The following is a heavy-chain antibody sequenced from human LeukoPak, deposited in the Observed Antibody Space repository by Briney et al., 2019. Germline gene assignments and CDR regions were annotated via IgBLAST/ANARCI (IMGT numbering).Heavy chain of an antibody. CDR1: GYTFTSYG. CDR2: ISAYNGNT. D-gene: IGHD2-15*01. J-gene: IGHJ6*03. Sequence: GASVKVSCKASGYTFTSYGISWVRQAPGQGLEWMGWISAYNGNTNYAQKLQGRVTMTTDTSTSTAYMELRSLRSDDTAVYYCARRIAYCSGGSCYSAPSYYYYMDVWGKGTTVTVSS. CDR3: ARRIAYCSGGSCYSAPSYYYYMDV. V-gene: IGHV1-18*01.